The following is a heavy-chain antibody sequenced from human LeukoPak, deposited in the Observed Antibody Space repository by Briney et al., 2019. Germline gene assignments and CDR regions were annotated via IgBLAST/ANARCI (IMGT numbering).Heavy chain of an antibody. D-gene: IGHD3-10*01. CDR3: AKDLYYFGSGSHDY. CDR2: ISGSADIT. J-gene: IGHJ4*02. V-gene: IGHV3-23*01. Sequence: GGSLRLSCAASEFTFSSYAMSWVRQAPGKGLEWVSGISGSADITDYADSVKGRFTISRDNSKNTLYLQMNSLRAEDTAVYYCAKDLYYFGSGSHDYWGQGTLVTVSS. CDR1: EFTFSSYA.